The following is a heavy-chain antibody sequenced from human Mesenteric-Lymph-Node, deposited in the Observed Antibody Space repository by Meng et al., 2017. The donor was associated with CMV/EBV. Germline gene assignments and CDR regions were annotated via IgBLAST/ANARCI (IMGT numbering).Heavy chain of an antibody. CDR1: GYSFTGHA. Sequence: ASVKVSCKASGYSFTGHAISWVRQAPGRRLEWMAWTITSSSSANHAQKFQGRVTMTTDTSTNTAYMDLKSLTSDDTAVYYCARDQYANGPLDYWGQGTLVTVSS. V-gene: IGHV1-18*01. CDR3: ARDQYANGPLDY. J-gene: IGHJ4*02. CDR2: TITSSSSA. D-gene: IGHD2-2*01.